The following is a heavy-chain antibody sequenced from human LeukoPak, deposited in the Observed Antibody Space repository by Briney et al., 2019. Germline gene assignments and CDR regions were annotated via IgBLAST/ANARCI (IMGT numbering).Heavy chain of an antibody. D-gene: IGHD2-21*02. Sequence: GGSLRLSCAASGFTFSRFLMSWVRQAPGKGLEWVAHIKQDGNEKYYVDSVKGRFTISRDNAKNSLYLQMNSLRAEDTAVYYCARDFSLVETAFDYWGQGTLVTVSS. V-gene: IGHV3-7*01. CDR2: IKQDGNEK. CDR1: GFTFSRFL. CDR3: ARDFSLVETAFDY. J-gene: IGHJ4*02.